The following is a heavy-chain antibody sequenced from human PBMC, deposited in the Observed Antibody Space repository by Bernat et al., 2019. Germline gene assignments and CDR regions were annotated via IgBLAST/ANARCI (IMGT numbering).Heavy chain of an antibody. Sequence: EVQLVESGGDLVQSGRSLRLSCTTSGFRFGDCGLSWVRQAPGKGLEWVAFIRSKLYSETIEYAASVRGRFTISRDDSKSIAYLQMNSLKTEDTAVYYCTRSSAYDFVFDYWGQGTLVTVSS. CDR1: GFRFGDCG. CDR2: IRSKLYSETI. J-gene: IGHJ4*02. D-gene: IGHD5-12*01. V-gene: IGHV3-49*04. CDR3: TRSSAYDFVFDY.